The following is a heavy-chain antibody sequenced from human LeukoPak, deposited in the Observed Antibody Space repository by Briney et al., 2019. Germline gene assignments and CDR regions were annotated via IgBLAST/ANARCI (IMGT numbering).Heavy chain of an antibody. V-gene: IGHV3-23*01. D-gene: IGHD7-27*01. J-gene: IGHJ1*01. CDR2: LSGGGTP. CDR3: AKDLGRAVNQFSLAYFRH. Sequence: GGSLRLYCAASGFSFTDFAMNWVRQPPGKGLEWVSSLSGGGTPSYAGSVRGRLTISRDISNNTLFLQMHSLRADDSAVYYCAKDLGRAVNQFSLAYFRHWGQGTLVTVSS. CDR1: GFSFTDFA.